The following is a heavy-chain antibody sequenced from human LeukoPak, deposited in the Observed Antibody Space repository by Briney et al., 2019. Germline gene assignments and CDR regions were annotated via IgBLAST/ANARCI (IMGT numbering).Heavy chain of an antibody. D-gene: IGHD2-2*02. V-gene: IGHV4-59*01. Sequence: SETLSLTCAVYGGSFSGYYWNWIRQPPGKGLEWIGYIYYSGSTNYNPSLKSRVTISVDTSKNQFSLKLSSVTAADTAVYYCARATPDNIVVVPAAIQPRRYFDLWGRGTLVTVSS. CDR3: ARATPDNIVVVPAAIQPRRYFDL. J-gene: IGHJ2*01. CDR2: IYYSGST. CDR1: GGSFSGYY.